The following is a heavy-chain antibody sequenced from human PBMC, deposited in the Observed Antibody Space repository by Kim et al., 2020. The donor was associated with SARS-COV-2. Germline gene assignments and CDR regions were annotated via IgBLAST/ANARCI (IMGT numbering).Heavy chain of an antibody. CDR1: RFTFSSSA. J-gene: IGHJ2*01. CDR3: ARHVHLTSVTFLWYFDL. Sequence: GGSLRLSCAASRFTFSSSAMRWVRQAPGKGLEWVSTIFGSGHGTYYADSVRGRFGVSRDNSKSTLYLHMDNLSADDTAVYYCARHVHLTSVTFLWYFDLWGRGTSVIVSS. V-gene: IGHV3-23*01. CDR2: IFGSGHGT. D-gene: IGHD2-2*01.